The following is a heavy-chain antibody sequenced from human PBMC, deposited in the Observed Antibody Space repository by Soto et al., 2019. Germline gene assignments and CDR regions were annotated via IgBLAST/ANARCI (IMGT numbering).Heavy chain of an antibody. J-gene: IGHJ5*01. CDR1: GGSISSSSYS. V-gene: IGHV4-39*01. D-gene: IGHD2-2*01. CDR2: IYYSGST. CDR3: ASQIVVVPPAPLDS. Sequence: SETLSLTCTVSGGSISSSSYSWGWIRQSPGKGLEWIGCIYYSGSTNYNPSLKSRVTISVDTSKNQFSLKLSSVTAADRAVYYCASQIVVVPPAPLDSWGQGTLVTVSS.